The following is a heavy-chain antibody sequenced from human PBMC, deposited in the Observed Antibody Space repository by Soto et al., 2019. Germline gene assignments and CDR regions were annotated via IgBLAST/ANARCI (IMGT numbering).Heavy chain of an antibody. Sequence: VGSLKISCKGSGYSFTSYWIGWVRQMPGKGLEWMGIIYPGDSDTRYSPSFPDQVTISADKSISTAYLPWSSLKASDTDMYYCARPSDRLQTYYDFCSGYYKGACDIWGQGTMVTPSS. CDR1: GYSFTSYW. J-gene: IGHJ3*02. V-gene: IGHV5-51*01. CDR2: IYPGDSDT. D-gene: IGHD3-3*01. CDR3: ARPSDRLQTYYDFCSGYYKGACDI.